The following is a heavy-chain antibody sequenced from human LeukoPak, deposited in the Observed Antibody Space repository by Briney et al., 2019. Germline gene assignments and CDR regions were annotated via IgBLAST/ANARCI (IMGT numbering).Heavy chain of an antibody. CDR1: GYTFTSYA. V-gene: IGHV1-3*01. CDR3: ATAIVEYYYDSSGYVYFQH. J-gene: IGHJ1*01. Sequence: GASVKASCKASGYTFTSYAMHWVRQAPGQRLEWMGWINAGNGNTKYSQKFQGRVTMTEDTSTDTAYMELSSLRSEDTAVYYCATAIVEYYYDSSGYVYFQHWGQGTLVTVSS. D-gene: IGHD3-22*01. CDR2: INAGNGNT.